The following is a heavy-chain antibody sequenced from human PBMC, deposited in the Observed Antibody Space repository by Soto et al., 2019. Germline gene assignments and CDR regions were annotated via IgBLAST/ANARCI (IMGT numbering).Heavy chain of an antibody. D-gene: IGHD3-22*01. J-gene: IGHJ4*02. Sequence: SETLSLTCTVSGGSISSYYWSWIRQPPGKGLEWIGYIYYSGSTNYNPSLKSRVTISVDTSKNQFSLKLSSVTAADTAVYYCARSRLLRPTPIDYWGQGTLGTVSS. V-gene: IGHV4-59*01. CDR1: GGSISSYY. CDR2: IYYSGST. CDR3: ARSRLLRPTPIDY.